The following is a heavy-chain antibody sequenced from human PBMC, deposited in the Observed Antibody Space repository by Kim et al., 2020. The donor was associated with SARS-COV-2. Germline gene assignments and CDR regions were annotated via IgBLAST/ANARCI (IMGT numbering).Heavy chain of an antibody. D-gene: IGHD2-15*01. Sequence: ADPGKGRFTISRDNSKNTRYLQMNSLRAEDTAVYYCAKDKVMVGATSLDYWGQGTPVTVSS. V-gene: IGHV3-33*06. CDR3: AKDKVMVGATSLDY. J-gene: IGHJ4*02.